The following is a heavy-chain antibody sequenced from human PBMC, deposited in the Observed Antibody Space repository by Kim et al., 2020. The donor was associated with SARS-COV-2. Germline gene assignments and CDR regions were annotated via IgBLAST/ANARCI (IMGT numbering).Heavy chain of an antibody. D-gene: IGHD3-22*01. CDR3: AAYLYDSSGSFHYYDY. V-gene: IGHV3-23*01. CDR2: ISASGGST. J-gene: IGHJ4*01. Sequence: GGSLRLSCAASAFIFSNYGMSWVRQAPGKGLEWVAGISASGGSTYYADSVKGRFTTSRDNSKNMLYLQMNSLRAADSAVYYCAAYLYDSSGSFHYYDYWG. CDR1: AFIFSNYG.